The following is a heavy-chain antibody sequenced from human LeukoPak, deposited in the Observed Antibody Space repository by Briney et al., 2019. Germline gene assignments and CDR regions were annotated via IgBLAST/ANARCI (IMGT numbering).Heavy chain of an antibody. CDR2: ISSSNGYI. J-gene: IGHJ4*02. CDR1: GFTFSSYA. CDR3: AREGTRDYSDYPYYFDY. Sequence: GGSLRLSCAASGFTFSSYAMNWVRQAPGKGLEWVSSISSSNGYIYYADSVKGRFTISRDNAKNSLYLQVNTLRAEDTAVYYCAREGTRDYSDYPYYFDYWGQGTLVTVSS. D-gene: IGHD4-11*01. V-gene: IGHV3-21*01.